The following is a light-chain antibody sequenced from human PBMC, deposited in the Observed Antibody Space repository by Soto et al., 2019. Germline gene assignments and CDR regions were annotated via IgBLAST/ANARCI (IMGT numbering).Light chain of an antibody. J-gene: IGLJ3*02. CDR1: SSDVGAHNY. CDR2: DVN. Sequence: QSALTQPPSASGSPGQSLTISCTGTSSDVGAHNYVSWYQQNPGKAPKLMLYDVNKRHSGVPDRFSGSKSGNTASLTVSGLQAEDEADYYCSSYAGGNNWVFGGGTKLTVL. V-gene: IGLV2-8*01. CDR3: SSYAGGNNWV.